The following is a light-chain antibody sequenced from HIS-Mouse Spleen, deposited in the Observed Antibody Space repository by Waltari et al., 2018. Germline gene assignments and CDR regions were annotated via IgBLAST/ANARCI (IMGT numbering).Light chain of an antibody. CDR3: CSYAGSSTFVWV. V-gene: IGLV2-23*03. CDR1: SSDVGSYNL. Sequence: QSALTQPASVSGSPGQSITISCTGTSSDVGSYNLVSWYQQPPGKAPKLEIYEGSKRPSGVSNRFSGSKSGNTASLTISGLQAEDEADYYCCSYAGSSTFVWVFGGGTKLTVL. J-gene: IGLJ3*02. CDR2: EGS.